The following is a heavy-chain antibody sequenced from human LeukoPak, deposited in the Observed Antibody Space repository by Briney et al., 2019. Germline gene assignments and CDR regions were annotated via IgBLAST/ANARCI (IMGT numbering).Heavy chain of an antibody. V-gene: IGHV3-48*04. D-gene: IGHD3-3*01. CDR2: ISSSIGTI. J-gene: IGHJ6*04. CDR3: ARGAIFGAGRVLDV. CDR1: GFTFSSHG. Sequence: GGSQRLSCAASGFTFSSHGMHWVRQAPGKGLEWISYISSSIGTIYYADSVKGRFTISTDGAKKSLYLHMNSLRAEDTAVYYCARGAIFGAGRVLDVWGKGTTVIVSS.